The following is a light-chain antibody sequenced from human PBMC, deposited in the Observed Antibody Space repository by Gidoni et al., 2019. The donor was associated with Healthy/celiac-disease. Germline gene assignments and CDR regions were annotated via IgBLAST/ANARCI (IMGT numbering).Light chain of an antibody. Sequence: DIMMTQPPSSLSASGVDRVTITCRASQSISSYLNCDQQKPGKAPKLLIYAASSLQSGIPSRFSGSGSGTDFTLTISSLQPEDFATYYSQQSYSTPLTFGGGTKVEIK. J-gene: IGKJ4*02. CDR2: AAS. V-gene: IGKV1-39*01. CDR1: QSISSY. CDR3: QQSYSTPLT.